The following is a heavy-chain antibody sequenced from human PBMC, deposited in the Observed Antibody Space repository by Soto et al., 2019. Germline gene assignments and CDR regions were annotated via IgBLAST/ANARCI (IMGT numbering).Heavy chain of an antibody. J-gene: IGHJ6*02. V-gene: IGHV4-39*01. CDR2: IYYSGST. CDR1: GGAISSSSYY. D-gene: IGHD3-10*01. CDR3: ARPGYGSGSYYTVPGYYYYHGMDV. Sequence: SETLSLTFTFSGGAISSSSYYWGWIRQPPGKGLEWIGSIYYSGSTYYNPSLKSRVTISVDTSKNQFSLKLSSVTAADTAVYYCARPGYGSGSYYTVPGYYYYHGMDVCGQGTTVT.